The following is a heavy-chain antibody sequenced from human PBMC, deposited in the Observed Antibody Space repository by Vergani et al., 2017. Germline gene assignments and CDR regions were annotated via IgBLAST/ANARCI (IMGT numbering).Heavy chain of an antibody. CDR3: TTRTYYYGSAGDY. CDR1: EFTFSDVW. Sequence: EGQLVESGGGLVKPGGSLRLSCAASEFTFSDVWMSWVRQAPGKGLEWVGRIKSKTDGGTTDYAAPVKGRFTISRDDSKNTLYLQMNSLKTEDTAVYYCTTRTYYYGSAGDYWGQGTRVTVSS. J-gene: IGHJ4*02. V-gene: IGHV3-15*01. D-gene: IGHD3-10*01. CDR2: IKSKTDGGTT.